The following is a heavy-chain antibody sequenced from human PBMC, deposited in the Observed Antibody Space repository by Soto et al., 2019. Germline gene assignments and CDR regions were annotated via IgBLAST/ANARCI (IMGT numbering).Heavy chain of an antibody. D-gene: IGHD2-8*02. CDR3: ARNTVVYAIRDYYYYGMDV. CDR2: IDWDDDK. J-gene: IGHJ6*02. Sequence: SGPTRENHRQTLTLTCTFSGFSLSTSGMCVSWIRQPPGKALEWLALIDWDDDKYYSTSLKTRLTISKDTSKNQVVLTMTNMDPVDTATYYCARNTVVYAIRDYYYYGMDVWGQGTTVTVSS. CDR1: GFSLSTSGMC. V-gene: IGHV2-70*01.